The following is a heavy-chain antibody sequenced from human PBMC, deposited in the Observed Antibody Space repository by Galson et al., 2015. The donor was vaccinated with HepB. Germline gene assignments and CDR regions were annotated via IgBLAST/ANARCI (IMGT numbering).Heavy chain of an antibody. CDR3: ARHWGAPEMATSFDY. D-gene: IGHD5-24*01. Sequence: QSGAEVKKPGESLKISCTGSGSSFTTYWIGWVRQMPGKGLEWMGVIYPGDSDTRYSPSFQGQVTISADKSISTAYLQWRSLKASDTAMYYCARHWGAPEMATSFDYWGQGTLVTVSS. CDR1: GSSFTTYW. V-gene: IGHV5-51*01. J-gene: IGHJ4*02. CDR2: IYPGDSDT.